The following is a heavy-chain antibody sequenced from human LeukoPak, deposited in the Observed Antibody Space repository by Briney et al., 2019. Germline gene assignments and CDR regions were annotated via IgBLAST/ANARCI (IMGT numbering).Heavy chain of an antibody. CDR2: IRYDGSNK. D-gene: IGHD1-26*01. CDR1: GFTFSSYG. CDR3: AKSQSGSYFPDAFDI. V-gene: IGHV3-30*02. Sequence: PGGSLRLSCAASGFTFSSYGMHWVRQAPGKGLEWVAFIRYDGSNKYYADSVKGRFTISRDNAKNSLYLQMNSLRAEDMALYYCAKSQSGSYFPDAFDIWGQGTMVTVSS. J-gene: IGHJ3*02.